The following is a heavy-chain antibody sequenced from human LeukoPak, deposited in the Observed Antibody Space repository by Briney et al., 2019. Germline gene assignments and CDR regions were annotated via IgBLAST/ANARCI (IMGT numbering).Heavy chain of an antibody. CDR3: ARARRWLFGFDY. CDR1: GGSISSYY. Sequence: SQTLSLTCTVSGGSISSYYWSWIRQPPGKGLEWIGYIYYSGSTNYNPSLKSRVTISVDTSKNQFSLKLSSVTAADTAVYYCARARRWLFGFDYRGQGTLVTVSS. J-gene: IGHJ4*02. V-gene: IGHV4-59*01. CDR2: IYYSGST. D-gene: IGHD3-22*01.